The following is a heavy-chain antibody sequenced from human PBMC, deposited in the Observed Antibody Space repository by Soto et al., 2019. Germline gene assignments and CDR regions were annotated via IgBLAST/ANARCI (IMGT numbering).Heavy chain of an antibody. Sequence: PGESLKISCKASGYSFTNYWIGWVRQLPGKGPEWMAIMYPGDSNTRYSPSFRGQVIISTGKSINTAYLQWSSLKASDTAMYYCARLSGIPAASSYDYWGQGAQVTVSS. V-gene: IGHV5-51*01. J-gene: IGHJ4*02. D-gene: IGHD6-13*01. CDR3: ARLSGIPAASSYDY. CDR2: MYPGDSNT. CDR1: GYSFTNYW.